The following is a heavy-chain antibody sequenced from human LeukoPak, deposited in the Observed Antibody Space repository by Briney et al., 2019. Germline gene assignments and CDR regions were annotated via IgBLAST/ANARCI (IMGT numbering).Heavy chain of an antibody. CDR3: ARDLRRGGPSDY. D-gene: IGHD3-10*01. CDR2: IIPIFSTA. Sequence: ASVKVSCKASGGTLSSYAINWVRQAPGQGLEWMGGIIPIFSTANYAQKFQGRVTITAVDSTGTAYMELSSLGSEDTAVYYCARDLRRGGPSDYWGQGTLVTVSS. V-gene: IGHV1-69*13. J-gene: IGHJ4*02. CDR1: GGTLSSYA.